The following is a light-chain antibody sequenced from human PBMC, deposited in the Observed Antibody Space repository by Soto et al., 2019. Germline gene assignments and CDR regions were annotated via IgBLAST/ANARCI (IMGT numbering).Light chain of an antibody. CDR2: NIS. CDR1: QSLVHSNGDTY. J-gene: IGKJ1*01. CDR3: MQSTQDTWR. Sequence: DLVMTQTPLSSPVTLGQPASISCRSSQSLVHSNGDTYLSWRQQTPRQPQRLLIYNISNRFSGVTDRFCGSGAQTDCTLKISRVEAEDVGVHYCMQSTQDTWRSDQGTRVEIK. V-gene: IGKV2-24*01.